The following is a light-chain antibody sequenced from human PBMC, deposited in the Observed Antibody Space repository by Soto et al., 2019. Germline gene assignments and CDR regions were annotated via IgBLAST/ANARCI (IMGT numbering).Light chain of an antibody. CDR3: QQLRRYPST. CDR1: QDISSY. Sequence: IQVTQSPSSLSASVGDRVTITCRASQDISSYLAWYQQKPGKAPTLLIYAASTLQSGVPSRFSGRGFGTDFTLTISSLQAEDFASYYCQQLRRYPSTFGGGTKVEIK. J-gene: IGKJ4*01. V-gene: IGKV1-9*01. CDR2: AAS.